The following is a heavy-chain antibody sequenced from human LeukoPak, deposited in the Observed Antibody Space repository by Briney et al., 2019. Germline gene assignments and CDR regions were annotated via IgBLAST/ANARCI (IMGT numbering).Heavy chain of an antibody. D-gene: IGHD4-17*01. Sequence: SETLSLTCTVSGDSISSYYWNWIRQPAGKGLEWIGRIYTSGTTHYNPSLKSRVTMSVDTSKNQFSLKLSSVTAADTAVYYCARLSTVTTSFDYWGQGTLVTVSS. CDR1: GDSISSYY. CDR3: ARLSTVTTSFDY. V-gene: IGHV4-4*07. CDR2: IYTSGTT. J-gene: IGHJ4*02.